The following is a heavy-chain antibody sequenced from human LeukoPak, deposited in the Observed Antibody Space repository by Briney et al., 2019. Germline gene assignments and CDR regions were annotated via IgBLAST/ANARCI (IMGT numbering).Heavy chain of an antibody. CDR3: AHGSMYQLDY. J-gene: IGHJ4*02. V-gene: IGHV3-23*01. Sequence: GGTLRLSCAASGFSFSSHGMSWVRQAQGKGLEWVSGIIGTGSTYYADSVKGRFTISRDIPKNTLFLQMNSLRAEDTAIYCCAHGSMYQLDYWGQGTLVTVTS. CDR2: IIGTGST. CDR1: GFSFSSHG. D-gene: IGHD2-2*01.